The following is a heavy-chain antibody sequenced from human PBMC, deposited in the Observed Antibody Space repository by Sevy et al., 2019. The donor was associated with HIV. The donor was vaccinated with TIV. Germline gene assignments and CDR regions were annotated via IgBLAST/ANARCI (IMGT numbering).Heavy chain of an antibody. CDR2: IYSAHGT. J-gene: IGHJ4*02. CDR3: ARGKLDYGDYYYFDY. D-gene: IGHD4-17*01. V-gene: IGHV3-53*01. Sequence: GGSLRLSCAASGFTVSTKYMSWVRQAPGKGLEWVSVIYSAHGTYYTDSVKGRFTISRDNSKNTLYLQMNSLRAEDTAVYYCARGKLDYGDYYYFDYWGQGTLVTVSS. CDR1: GFTVSTKY.